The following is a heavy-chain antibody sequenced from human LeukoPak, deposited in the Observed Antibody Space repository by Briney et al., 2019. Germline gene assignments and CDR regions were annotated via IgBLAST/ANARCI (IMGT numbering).Heavy chain of an antibody. V-gene: IGHV3-64*01. Sequence: GGSLRLSCAAPGFSFSNYVMHWVRQTPGKGLEYVSAIMPNGETRGYANSMMGRFTISRANSKNTLYLQMGSLRAEDMAIYYCARDRDGGFAFDIWGQGTLVTVSS. J-gene: IGHJ3*02. CDR1: GFSFSNYV. D-gene: IGHD2-15*01. CDR3: ARDRDGGFAFDI. CDR2: IMPNGETR.